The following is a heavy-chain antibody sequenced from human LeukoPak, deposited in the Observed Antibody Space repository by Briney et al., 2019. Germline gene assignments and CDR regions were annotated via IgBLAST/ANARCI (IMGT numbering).Heavy chain of an antibody. CDR3: ARSLSASDCSGGSCFIYWYFDL. J-gene: IGHJ2*01. CDR2: ISSSGSTI. CDR1: GFTFSIYA. D-gene: IGHD2-15*01. V-gene: IGHV3-48*03. Sequence: GGSLRLSCAASGFTFSIYAMSWVRQAPGKGLEWVSYISSSGSTIYYADSVKGRFTISRDNAKNSLYLQMNSLRAEDTAVYYCARSLSASDCSGGSCFIYWYFDLWGRGTLVTVSS.